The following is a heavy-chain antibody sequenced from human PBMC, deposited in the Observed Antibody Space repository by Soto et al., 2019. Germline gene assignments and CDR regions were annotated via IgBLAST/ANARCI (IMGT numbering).Heavy chain of an antibody. V-gene: IGHV1-69*13. CDR1: GGTFSSYA. CDR3: ARGVNSGSYVSEAFDI. D-gene: IGHD1-26*01. J-gene: IGHJ3*02. CDR2: IIPIFGTA. Sequence: GPSVKVSCKASGGTFSSYAISWVRQAPGQGLEWMGGIIPIFGTANYAQKFQGRVTITADESTSTAYMELSSLRSEDTAVYYCARGVNSGSYVSEAFDIWGQGTMVTVSS.